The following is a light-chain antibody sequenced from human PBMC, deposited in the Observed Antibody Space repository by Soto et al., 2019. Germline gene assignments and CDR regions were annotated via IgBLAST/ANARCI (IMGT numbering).Light chain of an antibody. J-gene: IGKJ2*01. CDR3: QQCHGTPYT. V-gene: IGKV4-1*01. CDR1: QSVLYSSNNKNY. Sequence: DIVMTQSPDSLAVSLGERATINCKSSQSVLYSSNNKNYLAWYQQKPGQPPKLLIYWASTRESGVPDRFIGSGSGTDFTLTISSLQADDVAVYYCQQCHGTPYTFGQGT. CDR2: WAS.